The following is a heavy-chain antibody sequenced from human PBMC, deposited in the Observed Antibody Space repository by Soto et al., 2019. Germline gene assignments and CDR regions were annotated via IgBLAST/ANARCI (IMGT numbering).Heavy chain of an antibody. CDR1: GGSISSGDYY. Sequence: SETLSLTCTVSGGSISSGDYYWSWIRQPPGKSLEWIGYIYYSGSTYYNPSLKSRVTILVDTSKNQFSLKLSSVTAADTAVYYCARERPDGSRLDPWGQGTLVTVSS. J-gene: IGHJ5*02. V-gene: IGHV4-30-4*01. CDR2: IYYSGST. CDR3: ARERPDGSRLDP. D-gene: IGHD6-13*01.